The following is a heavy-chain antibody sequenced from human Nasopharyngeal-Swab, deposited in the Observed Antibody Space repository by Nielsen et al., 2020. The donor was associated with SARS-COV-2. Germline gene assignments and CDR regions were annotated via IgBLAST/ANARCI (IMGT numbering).Heavy chain of an antibody. J-gene: IGHJ3*02. D-gene: IGHD5-12*01. CDR1: GFTFSSFG. CDR3: ARDPDVDIVATGAFDI. Sequence: GESLKISCAASGFTFSSFGMHWVRQAPGKGLEWVAFIAHDASNEYYGDSVKGRFSISRDSSKNTLYLQMDSLRGEDTAVYYCARDPDVDIVATGAFDIWGQGTMVTVSS. CDR2: IAHDASNE. V-gene: IGHV3-30*03.